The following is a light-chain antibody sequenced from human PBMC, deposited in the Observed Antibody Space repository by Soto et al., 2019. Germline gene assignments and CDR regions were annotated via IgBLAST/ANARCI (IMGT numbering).Light chain of an antibody. CDR2: GAS. Sequence: EIVLTQSPGTLSLSPGERATRSCRASQSVSSSYLSWYQQKTGQAPRLLLYGASSRATGIPDRFSGSGSGTDFTLTISRLEPEDFAVDYCQQYGSLYTFGPGTKLEI. V-gene: IGKV3-20*01. CDR1: QSVSSSY. J-gene: IGKJ2*01. CDR3: QQYGSLYT.